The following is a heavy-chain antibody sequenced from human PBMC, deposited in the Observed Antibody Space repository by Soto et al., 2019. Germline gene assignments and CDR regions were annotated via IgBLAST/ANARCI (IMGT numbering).Heavy chain of an antibody. Sequence: EVQLVESGGGLVKPGGSLRLSCAASGFTFSSYSMNWVREAPGKGLEWVSSISSSRSYIYYADSVKGRFTISRDNARNPLYLQMNSLRAEDTAVYYCARDQPGYSYGYGLGYWGQGTLVTVSS. V-gene: IGHV3-21*01. CDR1: GFTFSSYS. J-gene: IGHJ4*02. CDR2: ISSSRSYI. CDR3: ARDQPGYSYGYGLGY. D-gene: IGHD5-18*01.